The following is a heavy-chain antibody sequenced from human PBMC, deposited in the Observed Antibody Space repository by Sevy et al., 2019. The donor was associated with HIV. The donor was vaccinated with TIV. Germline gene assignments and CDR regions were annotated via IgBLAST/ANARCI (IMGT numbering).Heavy chain of an antibody. J-gene: IGHJ4*02. CDR3: AREESGYDYDFDY. D-gene: IGHD5-12*01. CDR1: GFTFSSYA. CDR2: ISYDGSNK. Sequence: GGSLRLSCAASGFTFSSYAMHWVRQAPGKGLEWVAVISYDGSNKYYADSVKDRFTISRDNSKNTLYLQMNSLRAEDTAVYYCAREESGYDYDFDYWGQGTLVTVSS. V-gene: IGHV3-30-3*01.